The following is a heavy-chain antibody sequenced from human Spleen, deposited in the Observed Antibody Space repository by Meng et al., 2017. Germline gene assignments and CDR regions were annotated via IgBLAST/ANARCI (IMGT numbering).Heavy chain of an antibody. CDR1: GFNFGDYI. D-gene: IGHD3-10*01. J-gene: IGHJ4*02. CDR3: ARDLDYYGSGSLS. CDR2: IVPDGGIT. V-gene: IGHV3-74*01. Sequence: GESLKISCGASGFNFGDYIMHWVRQSPGKGLEWVSRIVPDGGITTYADSVKGRFNVSRDNAKNTLYLQMNSLGADDTAVYYCARDLDYYGSGSLSWGQGTLVTVS.